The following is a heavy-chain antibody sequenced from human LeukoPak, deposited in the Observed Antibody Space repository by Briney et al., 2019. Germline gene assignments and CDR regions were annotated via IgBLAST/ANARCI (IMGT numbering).Heavy chain of an antibody. V-gene: IGHV3-30*04. Sequence: GGSLRLSCAASGLTFSSYAMHWARQAPGKGLEWVAVISYDGSNKYYADSVKGRFTISRDNSKNTLYLQMNSLRAEDTAVYYCARDHLKADTATVRFAFDYWGQGTLVTVSS. J-gene: IGHJ4*02. CDR2: ISYDGSNK. CDR3: ARDHLKADTATVRFAFDY. D-gene: IGHD5-18*01. CDR1: GLTFSSYA.